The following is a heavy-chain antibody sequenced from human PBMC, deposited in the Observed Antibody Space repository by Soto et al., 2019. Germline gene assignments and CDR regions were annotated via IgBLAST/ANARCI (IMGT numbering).Heavy chain of an antibody. J-gene: IGHJ4*02. V-gene: IGHV3-21*01. CDR2: ISSSSSYI. D-gene: IGHD5-18*01. CDR3: ASDQPGDSYGDGLGY. CDR1: GFTFSSYS. Sequence: EVQLVESGGGLVKPGGSLRLSCAASGFTFSSYSMNWVRQAPGKGLEWVSSISSSSSYIYYADSVKGRFTISRDNAKNSLYLQRNSLRAEDTAVCDCASDQPGDSYGDGLGYWGQGAVVTVSS.